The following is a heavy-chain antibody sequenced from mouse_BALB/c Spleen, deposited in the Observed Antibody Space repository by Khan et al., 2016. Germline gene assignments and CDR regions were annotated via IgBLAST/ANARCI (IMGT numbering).Heavy chain of an antibody. V-gene: IGHV14-3*02. CDR3: ARTYYDYLFTY. CDR1: GFNIEDTY. J-gene: IGHJ4*01. D-gene: IGHD2-4*01. CDR2: IDPANGNT. Sequence: VQLQQSGAELVKPGASVKLSCTAGGFNIEDTYMHWVTQRPEQGLDWSGGIDPANGNTKYDPKFQVKSIITTDTSSNSAYLQLSGLTSEGTAVSYCARTYYDYLFTYWGQGTSGTVSS.